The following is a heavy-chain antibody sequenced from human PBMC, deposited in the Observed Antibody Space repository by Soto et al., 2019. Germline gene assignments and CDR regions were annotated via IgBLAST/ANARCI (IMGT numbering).Heavy chain of an antibody. V-gene: IGHV3-23*01. D-gene: IGHD3-3*01. CDR2: ISGSGGST. CDR1: GLSFSRYA. Sequence: VGSLTLARAASGLSFSRYAMHCFRQAPGKGLEWVSAISGSGGSTYYADSVKGRFTISRDNSKNTLYLQMNSLRAEDTAVYYCAKDPDYAFWTRQNNWSDPWGQGTLVADSS. J-gene: IGHJ5*02. CDR3: AKDPDYAFWTRQNNWSDP.